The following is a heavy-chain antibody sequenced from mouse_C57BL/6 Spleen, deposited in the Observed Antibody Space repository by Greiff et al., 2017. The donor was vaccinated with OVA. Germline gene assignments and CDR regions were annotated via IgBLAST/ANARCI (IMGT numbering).Heavy chain of an antibody. J-gene: IGHJ1*03. CDR1: GYSITSGYY. CDR3: ATGSWYFDV. V-gene: IGHV3-6*01. D-gene: IGHD4-1*01. Sequence: EVQLQESGPGLVKPSQSLSLTCSVTGYSITSGYYWNWIRQFPGNKLEWMGYISYDGSNNYNPSLKNRISITRDTSKNQFFLKLNSGTTEDTATYYCATGSWYFDVWGTGTTVTVSS. CDR2: ISYDGSN.